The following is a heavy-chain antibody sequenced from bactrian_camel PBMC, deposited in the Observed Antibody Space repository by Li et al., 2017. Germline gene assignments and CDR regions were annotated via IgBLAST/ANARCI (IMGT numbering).Heavy chain of an antibody. CDR2: IRRSTGGT. V-gene: IGHV3S63*01. D-gene: IGHD2*01. J-gene: IGHJ6*01. CDR1: AHFDS. Sequence: VQLVESGGGSAQAGGSMRLSCAAVAHFDSMGWFRQAPGKEREGLAAIRRSTGGTSYAGSVKGRFTISQDNAKNTVYLQMNSLKPEDTAMYYCAARGPYCYTKLSVADFTYWGQGTQVTVS. CDR3: AARGPYCYTKLSVADFTY.